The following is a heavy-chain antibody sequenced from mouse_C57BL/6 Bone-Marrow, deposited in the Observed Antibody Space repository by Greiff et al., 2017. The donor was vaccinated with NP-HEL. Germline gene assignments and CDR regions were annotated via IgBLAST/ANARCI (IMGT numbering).Heavy chain of an antibody. J-gene: IGHJ1*03. CDR3: ARYYYGSIYWYFDV. CDR1: GFTFSSYA. D-gene: IGHD1-1*01. Sequence: EVHLVESGGGLVKPGGSLKLSCAASGFTFSSYAMSWVRQTPEKRLEWVATISDGGSYTYYPDNVKGRFTISRDNAKNNLYLQMSHLKSEDTAMYYCARYYYGSIYWYFDVWGTGTTVTVSS. V-gene: IGHV5-4*01. CDR2: ISDGGSYT.